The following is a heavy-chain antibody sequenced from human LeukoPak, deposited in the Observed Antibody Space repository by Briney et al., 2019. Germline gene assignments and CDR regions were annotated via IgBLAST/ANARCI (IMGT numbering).Heavy chain of an antibody. CDR3: ARTLTKWLQDRYYFDY. D-gene: IGHD5-24*01. V-gene: IGHV1-2*02. Sequence: ASVKVSCKASGYTFTSYAMNWVRQAPGQGLEWMGWINPNSGGTNYAQKFQGRVTMTRDTSISTAYMELSRLRSDDTAVYYCARTLTKWLQDRYYFDYWGQGTLVTVSS. CDR1: GYTFTSYA. CDR2: INPNSGGT. J-gene: IGHJ4*02.